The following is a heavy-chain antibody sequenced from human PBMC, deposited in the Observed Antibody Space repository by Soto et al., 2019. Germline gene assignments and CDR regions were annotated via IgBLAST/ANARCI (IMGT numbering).Heavy chain of an antibody. D-gene: IGHD3-10*01. V-gene: IGHV1-69*01. CDR1: GGTFSSYT. Sequence: QVQLVQSGAEVKKPGSSVNVSCKASGGTFSSYTITWVRQAPGQRLEWMGGINPVFRKPTYAQKFQGRVAIAADDSTITVYMEVSSLRSEDTAVYYCARGPGSCNSFYIWGQGTMVTVSS. CDR2: INPVFRKP. CDR3: ARGPGSCNSFYI. J-gene: IGHJ3*02.